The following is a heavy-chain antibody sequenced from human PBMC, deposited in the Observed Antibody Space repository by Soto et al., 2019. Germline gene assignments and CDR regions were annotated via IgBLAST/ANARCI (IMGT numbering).Heavy chain of an antibody. J-gene: IGHJ6*02. Sequence: EVQLGESGGGLVQPGGSLRLSCAASGSTFSSSEMHWVRQAPGKGLEWVSYISKSSSVIYYADSVKGRFTISRDNAKNLLYLQMNSLRAEDTGVYFCASVNLRFSYGIDVWGQGTTVTVSS. CDR2: ISKSSSVI. CDR3: ASVNLRFSYGIDV. V-gene: IGHV3-48*03. D-gene: IGHD3-3*01. CDR1: GSTFSSSE.